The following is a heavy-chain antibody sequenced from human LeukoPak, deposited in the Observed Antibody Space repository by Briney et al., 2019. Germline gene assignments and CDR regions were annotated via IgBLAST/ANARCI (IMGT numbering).Heavy chain of an antibody. CDR2: ISYDGSNK. CDR1: GFTFNSYS. V-gene: IGHV3-30*04. J-gene: IGHJ4*02. D-gene: IGHD4-11*01. CDR3: ARDREYDYSNYVDGGLDY. Sequence: GGSLRLSCAASGFTFNSYSMHWVRQAPGKGLEWVAVISYDGSNKYYADSVKGRFTISRDNSKNTLYLQMNSLRAEDTAVYYCARDREYDYSNYVDGGLDYWGQGTLVTVSS.